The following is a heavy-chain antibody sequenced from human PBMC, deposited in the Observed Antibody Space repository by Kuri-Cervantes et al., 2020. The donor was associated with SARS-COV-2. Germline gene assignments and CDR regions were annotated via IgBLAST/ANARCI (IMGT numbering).Heavy chain of an antibody. CDR2: ISWSSGSI. CDR1: GFTFSSYW. D-gene: IGHD1-26*01. Sequence: GESLKISCAASGFTFSSYWMHWVRQAPGKGLVWVSGISWSSGSIGYADSVKGRFTISRDNAKNSLYLQMNSLRAEDTAVYYCARNEWELFSGYYFDYWGQGTLVTVSS. CDR3: ARNEWELFSGYYFDY. J-gene: IGHJ4*02. V-gene: IGHV3-74*01.